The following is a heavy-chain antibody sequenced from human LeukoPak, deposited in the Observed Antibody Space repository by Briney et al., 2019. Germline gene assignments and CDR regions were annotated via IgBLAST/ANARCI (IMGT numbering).Heavy chain of an antibody. CDR1: GYTFTSYD. CDR3: AAMVRGVLDY. D-gene: IGHD3-10*01. Sequence: GVSVKVSCKASGYTFTSYDINWVRQATGQGLEWMGWMNPNSGNTGYAQKFQGRVTMTRDTSISTAYMELSRLRSDDTAVYYCAAMVRGVLDYWGQGTLVTVSS. J-gene: IGHJ4*02. CDR2: MNPNSGNT. V-gene: IGHV1-8*01.